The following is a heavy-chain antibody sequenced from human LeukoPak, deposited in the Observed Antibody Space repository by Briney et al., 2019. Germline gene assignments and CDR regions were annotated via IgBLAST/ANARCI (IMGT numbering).Heavy chain of an antibody. D-gene: IGHD4-11*01. CDR3: ARWGDYTQIFDY. CDR1: GFIFSSYA. Sequence: QTGGSLRLSCAASGFIFSSYAMSWVRQAPGKGLEWVSAISGSGGSTYYADSVKGRFTISRDNSKNTLYLQMNSLGAEDTAVYYCARWGDYTQIFDYWGQGTLVTVSS. CDR2: ISGSGGST. V-gene: IGHV3-23*01. J-gene: IGHJ4*02.